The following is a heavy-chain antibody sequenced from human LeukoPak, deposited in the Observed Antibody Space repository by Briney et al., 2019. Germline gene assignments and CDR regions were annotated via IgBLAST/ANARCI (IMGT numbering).Heavy chain of an antibody. J-gene: IGHJ5*02. Sequence: GGSLRLSCAASGFTFSSYAMSWVRQAPGKGLEWVSAISGSGGSTYYADSVKGRFTISRDNSKNTLYLQMNSLRAEDTAVYYGVTDFTPTYSSSWYPYNWFDPWGQGTLVTVSS. V-gene: IGHV3-23*01. CDR1: GFTFSSYA. CDR3: VTDFTPTYSSSWYPYNWFDP. D-gene: IGHD6-13*01. CDR2: ISGSGGST.